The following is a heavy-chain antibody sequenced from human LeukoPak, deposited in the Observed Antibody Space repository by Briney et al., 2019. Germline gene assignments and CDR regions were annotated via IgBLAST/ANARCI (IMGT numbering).Heavy chain of an antibody. D-gene: IGHD6-19*01. J-gene: IGHJ4*02. CDR1: GGTFSSYA. V-gene: IGHV1-69*04. Sequence: ASVKVSCKASGGTFSSYAISWVRQAPGQGLEWMGRIIPILGIANYAQKFQGRVTMTRNTSISTAYMELSSLRSEDTAVYYCASVRGSSGWFYFDYWGQGTLVTVSS. CDR3: ASVRGSSGWFYFDY. CDR2: IIPILGIA.